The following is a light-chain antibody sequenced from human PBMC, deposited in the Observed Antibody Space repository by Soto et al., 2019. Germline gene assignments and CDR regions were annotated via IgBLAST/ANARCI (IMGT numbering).Light chain of an antibody. V-gene: IGLV1-40*01. J-gene: IGLJ2*01. Sequence: QPVLTQPPSVSGAPGQRVTISCTGGSSNIGADYDVHWYQQLPGTAPKLLIYGNNNRPSGVPDRISGSKSGTSASLAITGLQAEDEADYYCQSYDSSLSGNVVFGGGTKVTVL. CDR1: SSNIGADYD. CDR2: GNN. CDR3: QSYDSSLSGNVV.